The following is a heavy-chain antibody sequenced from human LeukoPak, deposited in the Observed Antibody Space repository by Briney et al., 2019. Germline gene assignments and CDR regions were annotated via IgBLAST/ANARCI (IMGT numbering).Heavy chain of an antibody. V-gene: IGHV3-11*04. CDR3: ARDHDWAFDL. D-gene: IGHD3-9*01. Sequence: GGSLRLSCAASGFTLSDYYMSWIRQAPGKGLEWIAYINHNAEMIFYPDFVKGRFTISRDNAKNSLYLQMNALRDEDTAIYYCARDHDWAFDLWGQGTLVTVSS. CDR2: INHNAEMI. J-gene: IGHJ4*02. CDR1: GFTLSDYY.